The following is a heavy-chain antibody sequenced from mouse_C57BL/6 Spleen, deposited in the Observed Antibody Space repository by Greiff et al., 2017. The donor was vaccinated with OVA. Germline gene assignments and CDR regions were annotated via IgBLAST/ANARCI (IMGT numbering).Heavy chain of an antibody. D-gene: IGHD4-1*01. CDR1: GYAFSSYW. CDR3: ARNLGLYYAMDY. J-gene: IGHJ4*01. Sequence: VQLQQSGAELVKPGASVKISCKASGYAFSSYWMNWVKQRPGKGLEWIGQIYPGDGDTNYNGKFKGKATLTADKSSSTAYMQLSSLTSEDSAVYFCARNLGLYYAMDYWGQGTSVTVSS. CDR2: IYPGDGDT. V-gene: IGHV1-80*01.